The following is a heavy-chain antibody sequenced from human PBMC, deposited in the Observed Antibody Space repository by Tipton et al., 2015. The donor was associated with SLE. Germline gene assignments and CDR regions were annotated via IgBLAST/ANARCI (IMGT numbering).Heavy chain of an antibody. CDR1: GFTFAENG. CDR2: IRSSAHGGTT. Sequence: SLRLSCTASGFTFAENGMTWFRQAPGKGLDWVAFIRSSAHGGTTQYAASVTGRFTISRDDSKSIPYLQMNSLKTEDTAVYYCARSLNIVAAVFDIWGQGAMVTVSS. J-gene: IGHJ3*02. V-gene: IGHV3-49*03. D-gene: IGHD5-12*01. CDR3: ARSLNIVAAVFDI.